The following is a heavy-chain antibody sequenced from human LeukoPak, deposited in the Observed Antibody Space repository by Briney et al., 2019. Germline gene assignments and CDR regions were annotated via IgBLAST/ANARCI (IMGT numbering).Heavy chain of an antibody. CDR2: INSDGSST. D-gene: IGHD2-2*02. CDR3: AKGYCSSTGCYRLEY. V-gene: IGHV3-74*01. CDR1: GFTFSSYW. Sequence: GGSLRLSCAASGFTFSSYWMHWVRQAPGKGLVWVSRINSDGSSTSYADSVKGRFTISRDNSKNTLYLQMNSLRAEDTAVYYCAKGYCSSTGCYRLEYWGQGTLVTVSS. J-gene: IGHJ4*02.